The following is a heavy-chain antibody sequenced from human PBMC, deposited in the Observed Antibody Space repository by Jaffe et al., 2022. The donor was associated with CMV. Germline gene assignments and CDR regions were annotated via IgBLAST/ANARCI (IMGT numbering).Heavy chain of an antibody. CDR3: AKAPSKYSSGWSEEVYFDY. D-gene: IGHD6-19*01. CDR1: GFTFSSYA. V-gene: IGHV3-23*01. J-gene: IGHJ4*02. CDR2: ISGSGGST. Sequence: EVQLLESGGGLVQPGGSLRLSCAASGFTFSSYAMSWVRQAPGKGLEWVSAISGSGGSTYYADSVKGRFTISRDNSKNTLYLQMNSLRAEDTAVYYCAKAPSKYSSGWSEEVYFDYWGQGTLVTVSS.